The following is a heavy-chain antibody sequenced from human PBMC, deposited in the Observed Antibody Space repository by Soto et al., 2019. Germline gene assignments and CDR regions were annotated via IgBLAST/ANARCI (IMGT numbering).Heavy chain of an antibody. Sequence: SETLSLTCAVSGASITYYYWNWIRQPPGRGLEWIVSFSSTGSTVYNPSLRSRVTISVDTSKNQFSLTLNSVTAADTAVYYCARRYGYSFDYWGQGTLVTVSS. CDR2: FSSTGST. CDR3: ARRYGYSFDY. V-gene: IGHV4-59*08. D-gene: IGHD1-1*01. J-gene: IGHJ4*02. CDR1: GASITYYY.